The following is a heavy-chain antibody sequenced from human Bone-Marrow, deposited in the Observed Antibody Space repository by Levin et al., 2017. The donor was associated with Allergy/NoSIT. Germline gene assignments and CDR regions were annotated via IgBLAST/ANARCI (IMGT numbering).Heavy chain of an antibody. D-gene: IGHD2-15*01. CDR3: ARESCSGGSCYSNSL. V-gene: IGHV1-69*08. Sequence: KISCKASGGTFSTYSINWVRQAPGQGLEWMGRIIPIIGSTNYPQKFEGRVTITADKSTSTVYMELTSLKFEDTAVYYCARESCSGGSCYSNSLWGQGTLVTVSS. CDR1: GGTFSTYS. J-gene: IGHJ4*02. CDR2: IIPIIGST.